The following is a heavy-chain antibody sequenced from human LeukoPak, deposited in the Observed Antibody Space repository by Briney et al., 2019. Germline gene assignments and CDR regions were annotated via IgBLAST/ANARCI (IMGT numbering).Heavy chain of an antibody. J-gene: IGHJ4*02. CDR2: ISSSSTYI. CDR3: ARWRSTSGYQYFDC. CDR1: GFTFSSYS. V-gene: IGHV3-21*01. Sequence: GGSLRFSCAASGFTFSSYSMNWVRQAPGKGPEWVSSISSSSTYIYYADSVKGRFTISRANAKNSLYLHMNSLRAEDTAVYYCARWRSTSGYQYFDCWGQGTLVTVSS. D-gene: IGHD2-2*01.